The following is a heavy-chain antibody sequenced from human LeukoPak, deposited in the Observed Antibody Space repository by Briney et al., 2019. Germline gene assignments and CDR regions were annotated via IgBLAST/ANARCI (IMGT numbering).Heavy chain of an antibody. J-gene: IGHJ5*02. D-gene: IGHD3-22*01. CDR1: GFTLKKYA. V-gene: IGHV3-23*01. CDR3: AKKDSGGSYHSFDP. CDR2: ISGDAVPS. Sequence: GGSLRLAWAAAGFTLKKYAMKWVRQRAGEGREWDGTISGDAVPSWYADSVQGRFTVSSDTSKTIVFLHMNNLRAQDTAVSSCAKKDSGGSYHSFDPWGQGTLVTVSS.